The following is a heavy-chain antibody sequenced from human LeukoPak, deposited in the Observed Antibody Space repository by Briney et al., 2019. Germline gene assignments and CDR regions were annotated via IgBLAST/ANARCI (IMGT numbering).Heavy chain of an antibody. CDR1: GGTFSSYA. CDR3: AGASTRSSSWYYYYMDV. CDR2: IIPIFGTA. V-gene: IGHV1-69*05. J-gene: IGHJ6*03. Sequence: GASVKVSCKASGGTFSSYAISWVRPAPGQGREWMGGIIPIFGTANYAQKFQGRVTITTDESTSTAYMELSSLRSEDTAVYYCAGASTRSSSWYYYYMDVWGKGTTVTVSS. D-gene: IGHD6-13*01.